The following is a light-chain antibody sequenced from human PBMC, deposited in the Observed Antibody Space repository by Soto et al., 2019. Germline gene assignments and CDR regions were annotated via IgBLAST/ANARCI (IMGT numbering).Light chain of an antibody. CDR2: EVS. V-gene: IGLV2-14*01. CDR3: SSYTSSRTLV. CDR1: SSDVGGYNY. J-gene: IGLJ1*01. Sequence: QSALTQPASVSGSPGQSITISCTGTSSDVGGYNYVSWYQQHPGKAPKLMIYEVSNRPSGVSNRFSGSKSGNTASLTISGLQAEDEADYYCSSYTSSRTLVCGPRPKVT.